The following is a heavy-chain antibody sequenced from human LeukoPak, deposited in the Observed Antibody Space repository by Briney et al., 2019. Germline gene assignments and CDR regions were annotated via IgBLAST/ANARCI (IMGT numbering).Heavy chain of an antibody. CDR2: IDPGDSYT. D-gene: IGHD6-13*01. CDR3: ARHSRSWHVLDY. J-gene: IGHJ4*02. V-gene: IGHV5-10-1*01. CDR1: GYRFTSYW. Sequence: GESLKISCKGSGYRFTSYWISWVRQMPGKGLEWMGRIDPGDSYTNYSPSFQGHVTISADKSISTAYLQWSSLKASDTAMYYCARHSRSWHVLDYWGQGTLVTVSS.